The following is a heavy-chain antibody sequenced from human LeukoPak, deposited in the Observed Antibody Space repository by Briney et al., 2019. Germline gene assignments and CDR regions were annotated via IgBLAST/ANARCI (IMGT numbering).Heavy chain of an antibody. CDR1: GGSISSSSYY. J-gene: IGHJ4*02. CDR2: IYYSGST. V-gene: IGHV4-39*07. CDR3: ARDSPGSGSYYIYY. D-gene: IGHD3-10*01. Sequence: PSETLSLTCTVSGGSISSSSYYWGWIRQPPGKGLEWIGSIYYSGSTYYNPSLKSRVTISVDTSKNQFSLKLNSVTAADTAVYYCARDSPGSGSYYIYYWGQGTLVTVSS.